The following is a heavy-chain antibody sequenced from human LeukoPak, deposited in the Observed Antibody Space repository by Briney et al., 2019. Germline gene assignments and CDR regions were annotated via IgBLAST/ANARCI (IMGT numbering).Heavy chain of an antibody. CDR2: IYSGGST. CDR3: ARTGGYSYGYGRFDY. J-gene: IGHJ4*02. Sequence: GRSLRLSCAASGFTFSSNYMSWVRQAPGKGLEWVSVIYSGGSTYYADSVKGRFTISRDNSKNTLYLQMNSPRAEDTAVYYCARTGGYSYGYGRFDYWGQGTLVTVSS. D-gene: IGHD5-18*01. CDR1: GFTFSSNY. V-gene: IGHV3-53*01.